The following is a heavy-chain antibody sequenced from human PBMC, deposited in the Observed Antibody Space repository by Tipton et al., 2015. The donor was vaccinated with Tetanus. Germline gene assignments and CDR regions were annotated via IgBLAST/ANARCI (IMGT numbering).Heavy chain of an antibody. CDR3: AITYYDSSGYYLGY. D-gene: IGHD3-22*01. Sequence: SLRLSCVASGFTFSSYWMSWVRQAPGKGLEWVANIKQDGSEKYYVDSVKGRFTISRDNAKNSLHLQMNSLRAEATAVYYCAITYYDSSGYYLGYWGQGTLVTVSS. V-gene: IGHV3-7*01. CDR2: IKQDGSEK. CDR1: GFTFSSYW. J-gene: IGHJ4*02.